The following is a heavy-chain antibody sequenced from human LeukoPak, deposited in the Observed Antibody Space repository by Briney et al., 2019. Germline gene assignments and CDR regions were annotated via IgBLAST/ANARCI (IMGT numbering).Heavy chain of an antibody. CDR2: ISYDGSNK. V-gene: IGHV3-30*01. Sequence: GGSLRLSCAASGFTFSSYAMHWARQAPGKGLEWVAVISYDGSNKYYADSVKGRFTISRDNSKNTLYLQMNSLRAEDTAVYYCATLDGGDGSFDPWGQGTLVTVSS. CDR1: GFTFSSYA. CDR3: ATLDGGDGSFDP. J-gene: IGHJ5*02. D-gene: IGHD2-21*02.